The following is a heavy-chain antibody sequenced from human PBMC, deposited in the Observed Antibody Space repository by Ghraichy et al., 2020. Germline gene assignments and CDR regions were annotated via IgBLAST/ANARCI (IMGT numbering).Heavy chain of an antibody. D-gene: IGHD2/OR15-2a*01. V-gene: IGHV4-4*02. J-gene: IGHJ4*02. CDR3: ARVLYGFVFDS. CDR1: RASIYSGNW. Sequence: SETLSLTCTVSRASIYSGNWWSWVRQSPGKGLEWIGEIYYNGSTNYSASLKGRVLMSVNTSKNQFSLKVNSMTAADTAVYYCARVLYGFVFDSWGQGTLVTGSS. CDR2: IYYNGST.